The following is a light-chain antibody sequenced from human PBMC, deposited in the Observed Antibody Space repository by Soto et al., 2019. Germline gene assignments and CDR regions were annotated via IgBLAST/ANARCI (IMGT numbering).Light chain of an antibody. V-gene: IGLV1-44*01. CDR2: KND. Sequence: QSVLTQPPSASGTPGQRVTISCYGSSSNIGTNTVHWFQEFPGTAPKLLIYKNDQRPSGVPDRFSGSNSGTSASLAISGLQSEDEADYYCAVWDDSLNGHVFGTGTKLTVL. CDR1: SSNIGTNT. J-gene: IGLJ1*01. CDR3: AVWDDSLNGHV.